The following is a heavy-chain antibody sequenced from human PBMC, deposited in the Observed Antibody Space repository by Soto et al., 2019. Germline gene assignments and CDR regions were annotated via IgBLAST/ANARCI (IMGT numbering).Heavy chain of an antibody. J-gene: IGHJ4*02. CDR1: GGSISSYY. CDR3: GSALYSSGWPDY. CDR2: IYSSGST. Sequence: SETLSLTCTVSGGSISSYYWSWIRQPPGKGLEWIGYIYSSGSTNYNPSLKSRVTISVDTSKNQFSLKLSSVTAADTAVYYCGSALYSSGWPDYWGQGTLVTVSS. V-gene: IGHV4-59*01. D-gene: IGHD6-25*01.